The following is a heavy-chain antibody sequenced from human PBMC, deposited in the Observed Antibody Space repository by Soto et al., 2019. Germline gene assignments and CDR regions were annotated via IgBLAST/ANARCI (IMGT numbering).Heavy chain of an antibody. CDR2: ISNSGSGI. D-gene: IGHD2-15*01. V-gene: IGHV3-11*01. CDR3: ARAYSDAFDI. Sequence: GGSLRFSCAAPGFTFSDYYMTWIRQAPGKGLEWVSYISNSGSGIYYPDSVKGRFTISRDNAKKSLYLQMSSLRAEDTAVYYCARAYSDAFDIWGQGTMVTVSS. CDR1: GFTFSDYY. J-gene: IGHJ3*02.